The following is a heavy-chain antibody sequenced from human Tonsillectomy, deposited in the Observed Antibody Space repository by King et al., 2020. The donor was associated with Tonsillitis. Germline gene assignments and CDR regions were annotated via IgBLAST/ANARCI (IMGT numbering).Heavy chain of an antibody. Sequence: VQLVESGGGVVQPGGSLRLSCAASGFTFRSYAMHWVRQAPGKGLEWVAFIRFDGTNKYYADSVKGRFTISRDNSKNTLYLQMNSLRTEDTAVYCCAKDGSSGWDPMNYFDYWGQGTLVTVSS. CDR1: GFTFRSYA. D-gene: IGHD6-19*01. CDR3: AKDGSSGWDPMNYFDY. CDR2: IRFDGTNK. J-gene: IGHJ4*02. V-gene: IGHV3-30*02.